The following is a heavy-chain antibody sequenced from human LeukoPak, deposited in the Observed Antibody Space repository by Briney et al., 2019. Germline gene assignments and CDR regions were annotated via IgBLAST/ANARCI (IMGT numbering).Heavy chain of an antibody. V-gene: IGHV4-59*01. J-gene: IGHJ4*02. CDR2: IYYSGST. Sequence: SETPSLTCTVSGGSISSYYWSWIRQPPGKGLEWIGYIYYSGSTNYNPSLKSRVTILVDTSKNQFSLKLSSVTAADTAVYYCARDYYGWGTFDYWGQGTLVTVSS. CDR1: GGSISSYY. CDR3: ARDYYGWGTFDY. D-gene: IGHD3-10*01.